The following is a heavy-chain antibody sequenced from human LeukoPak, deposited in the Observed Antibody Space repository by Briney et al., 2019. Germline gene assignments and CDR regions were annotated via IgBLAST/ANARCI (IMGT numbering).Heavy chain of an antibody. J-gene: IGHJ4*02. V-gene: IGHV3-23*01. D-gene: IGHD6-19*01. CDR2: ISGSGGST. CDR1: GFTFSSYW. CDR3: AKDTSGWPIDY. Sequence: GGSLRLSCAASGFTFSSYWMSWVRQAPGKGLEWVSAISGSGGSTYCADSVKGRFTIPRDNSKNTLYLQMNSLRADDTAVYYCAKDTSGWPIDYWGQGTLVTVSS.